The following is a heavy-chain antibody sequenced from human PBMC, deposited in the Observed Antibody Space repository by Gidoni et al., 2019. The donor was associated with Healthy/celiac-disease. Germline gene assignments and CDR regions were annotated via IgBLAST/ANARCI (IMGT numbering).Heavy chain of an antibody. CDR2: IYYSGST. V-gene: IGHV4-59*01. CDR3: ARDNRDILTGYYYFDY. Sequence: QVQLQESGPGLVKPSETLSLTCTVSCGSISSYYWSWIRQPPGKGLEWIGYIYYSGSTNYNPSLKSRVTISVDTSKNQFSLKLSSVTAADTAVYYCARDNRDILTGYYYFDYWGQGTLVTVSS. D-gene: IGHD3-9*01. CDR1: CGSISSYY. J-gene: IGHJ4*02.